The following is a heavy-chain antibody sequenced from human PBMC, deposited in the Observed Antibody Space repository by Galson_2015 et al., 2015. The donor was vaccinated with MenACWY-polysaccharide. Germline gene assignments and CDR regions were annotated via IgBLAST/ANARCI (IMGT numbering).Heavy chain of an antibody. CDR2: IYYSGST. J-gene: IGHJ5*02. CDR1: GASIGRGDDYY. CDR3: ARAPLGLWFGEA. V-gene: IGHV4-31*03. Sequence: LSLTCTVSGASIGRGDDYYWTWIRQRPGKGLEGIGYIYYSGSTNYNPSLKSRVIISQDTSKNQFSLNLSSVTAADTPVYYCARAPLGLWFGEAWGQGTLVTVSS. D-gene: IGHD3-10*01.